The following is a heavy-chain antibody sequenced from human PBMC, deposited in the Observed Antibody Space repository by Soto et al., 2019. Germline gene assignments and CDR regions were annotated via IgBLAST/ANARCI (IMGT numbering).Heavy chain of an antibody. V-gene: IGHV2-5*02. CDR3: AHTDYDFWSGYPNANYYFDY. CDR2: IYWDDDK. J-gene: IGHJ4*02. Sequence: QITLKESGPTLVKPTQTLTLTCTFSGFSLSTSGVGVGWIRQPPGKALEWLALIYWDDDKRYSTSLKSRLTITKDTSKNQVVLTMPNMDPVDTATYYCAHTDYDFWSGYPNANYYFDYWGQGTLVTVSS. CDR1: GFSLSTSGVG. D-gene: IGHD3-3*01.